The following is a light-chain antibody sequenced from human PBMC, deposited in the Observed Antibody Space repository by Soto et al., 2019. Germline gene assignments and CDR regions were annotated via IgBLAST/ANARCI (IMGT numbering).Light chain of an antibody. CDR1: SSDVGGYNY. J-gene: IGLJ1*01. Sequence: QSVLTQPASVSGSPGQSITISCTGTSSDVGGYNYVSWYQQYPGKAPKLMIYEVSNRPSGVSNRFSGSKSGNTASLTISGPQSEDEADYYCSSYSSSSTPFVFGTGTKVTVL. V-gene: IGLV2-14*01. CDR2: EVS. CDR3: SSYSSSSTPFV.